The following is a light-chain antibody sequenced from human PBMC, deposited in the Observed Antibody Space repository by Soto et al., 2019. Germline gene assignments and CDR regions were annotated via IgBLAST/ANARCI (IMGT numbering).Light chain of an antibody. Sequence: QSALTQPRSVSGSPGQSVTVSCTGSSGDVGYFDYVSCYQHLPGEVPKLIIYDVNKRPSGVPDRFSGSKSGYTASLTISGLQAEDEADYYCCSYAGSYTYVFGTGSKLTVL. V-gene: IGLV2-11*01. CDR2: DVN. CDR3: CSYAGSYTYV. J-gene: IGLJ1*01. CDR1: SGDVGYFDY.